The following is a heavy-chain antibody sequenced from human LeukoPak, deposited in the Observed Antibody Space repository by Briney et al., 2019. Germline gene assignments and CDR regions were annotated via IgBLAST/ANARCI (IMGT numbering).Heavy chain of an antibody. CDR1: GGSISSSSYY. CDR3: ARDRAEYSSGQAPFDI. J-gene: IGHJ3*02. D-gene: IGHD6-19*01. V-gene: IGHV4-39*07. CDR2: IYYSGST. Sequence: SETLSLTCTVSGGSISSSSYYWGWIRQPPGKGLEWIGSIYYSGSTYYNPSPKSRVTISVDTSKNQFSLKLSSVTAADTAVYYCARDRAEYSSGQAPFDIWGQGTMVTVSS.